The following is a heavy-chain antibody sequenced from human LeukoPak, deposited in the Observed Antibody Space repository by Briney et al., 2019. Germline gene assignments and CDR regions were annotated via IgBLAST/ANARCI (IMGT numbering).Heavy chain of an antibody. CDR3: ARDLSVNWGFEYYYYMDV. V-gene: IGHV3-20*04. CDR2: INWNGGTT. D-gene: IGHD7-27*01. J-gene: IGHJ6*03. Sequence: RTGGSLRLSCAASGFTFDDYGMSWVRQAPGKGLEWVSGINWNGGTTGYADSVKGRFTISRDNAKNSLYLQMNSLRAEDTALYYCARDLSVNWGFEYYYYMDVWGKGTTVTVSS. CDR1: GFTFDDYG.